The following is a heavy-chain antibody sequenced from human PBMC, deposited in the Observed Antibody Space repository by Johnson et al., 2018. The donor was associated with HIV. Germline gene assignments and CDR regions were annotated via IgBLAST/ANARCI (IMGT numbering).Heavy chain of an antibody. CDR1: GFIFDDYA. Sequence: VLLLESGGGVVRPGGSLRLSCATSGFIFDDYAMGWVRQVPGKGLEWVSGINWNGGSTAYADSVKGRFTIPRDNAKNSLYLQMDSLRAKDTSLYYCARGIVEVQPRYRLLRDDVFDVWGQGTMVTVSS. CDR2: INWNGGST. J-gene: IGHJ3*01. CDR3: ARGIVEVQPRYRLLRDDVFDV. D-gene: IGHD2-15*01. V-gene: IGHV3-20*04.